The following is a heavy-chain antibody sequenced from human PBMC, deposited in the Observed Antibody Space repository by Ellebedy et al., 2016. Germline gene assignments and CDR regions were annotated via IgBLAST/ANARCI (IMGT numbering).Heavy chain of an antibody. CDR1: GFTFNRYG. CDR2: IWYDGSKK. D-gene: IGHD5-24*01. J-gene: IGHJ3*01. Sequence: GGSLRLSXAASGFTFNRYGLHWVRQAPGKGLEWVAVIWYDGSKKYYADSVKGRFTISRDIYTNTMHMQMDSLRAEDTGLYYCARDGPSADGYNGFFDVWGHGTMVTVSS. V-gene: IGHV3-33*01. CDR3: ARDGPSADGYNGFFDV.